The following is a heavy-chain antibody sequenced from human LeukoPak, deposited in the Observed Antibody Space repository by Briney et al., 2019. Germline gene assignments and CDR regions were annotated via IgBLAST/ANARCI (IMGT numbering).Heavy chain of an antibody. CDR3: TTDLGYGSGTPSLVY. CDR1: GFTFSNAW. D-gene: IGHD3-10*01. J-gene: IGHJ4*02. CDR2: IKSKTGGGTT. Sequence: GGSLRLYCAASGFTFSNAWMSWVRQAPGKGLEWVGRIKSKTGGGTTDYAARVKGRFTISRDDSKNTLYLQMNSLKTEDTAVYYCTTDLGYGSGTPSLVYWGQGTLVTVSS. V-gene: IGHV3-15*01.